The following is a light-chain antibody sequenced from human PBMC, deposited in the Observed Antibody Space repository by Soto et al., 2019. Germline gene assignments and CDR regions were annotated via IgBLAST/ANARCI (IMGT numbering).Light chain of an antibody. CDR1: SYNSGNNY. CDR2: DNN. CDR3: GTWDSSLSAGV. V-gene: IGLV1-51*01. Sequence: QSVLTQPPSVSAAPGQKVTISCSGSSYNSGNNYISWYQQLPGTAPKLLIYDNNKRPSGIPDRFSGSKSGTSATLGITGLQTGDEADYYCGTWDSSLSAGVFGGGTKLTVL. J-gene: IGLJ2*01.